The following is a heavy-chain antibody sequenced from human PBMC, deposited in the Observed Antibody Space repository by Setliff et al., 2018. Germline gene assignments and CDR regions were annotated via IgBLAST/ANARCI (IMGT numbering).Heavy chain of an antibody. V-gene: IGHV1-46*01. J-gene: IGHJ4*02. CDR1: GYIFAGYY. D-gene: IGHD2-8*01. CDR2: INTGGGSA. Sequence: ASVKVSCKASGYIFAGYYMHWVRQTPGQGLEWMGTINTGGGSASLVDQFQGRVTMTRDTSTGTAYMELRSLRSDDTAVYYCSRLVRFCTTSTCQGASASEHWGQGTLVTVSS. CDR3: SRLVRFCTTSTCQGASASEH.